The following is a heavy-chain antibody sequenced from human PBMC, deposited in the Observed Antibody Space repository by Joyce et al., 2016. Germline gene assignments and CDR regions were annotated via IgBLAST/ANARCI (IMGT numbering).Heavy chain of an antibody. CDR3: ARADYSYGSGSYYYFIF. D-gene: IGHD3-10*01. CDR1: GYTFSRYG. Sequence: QVQLVQSGAEVKKPGASVKVSCKASGYTFSRYGITWVRQAPGQGLEWMGWISGSPGNTNYLQKFQGRVTMTTDTSTSTAYMEVTSLRSDDTAVYYCARADYSYGSGSYYYFIFWGQGTLVTVSS. CDR2: ISGSPGNT. V-gene: IGHV1-18*01. J-gene: IGHJ4*02.